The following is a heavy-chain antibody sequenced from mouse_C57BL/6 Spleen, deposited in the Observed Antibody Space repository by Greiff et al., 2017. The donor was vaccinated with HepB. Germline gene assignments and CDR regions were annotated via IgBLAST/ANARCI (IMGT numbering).Heavy chain of an antibody. J-gene: IGHJ3*01. D-gene: IGHD2-1*01. CDR1: GYTFTSYW. V-gene: IGHV1-50*01. CDR2: IDPSDSYT. Sequence: QVQLKQSGPELVKPGASVKISCKASGYTFTSYWMQWVKQRPGQGLEWIGEIDPSDSYTNYNQKFKGKATLTVDTSSSTAYMQLSSLTSEDSAVYYCVYYGNPFAYWGQGTLVTVSA. CDR3: VYYGNPFAY.